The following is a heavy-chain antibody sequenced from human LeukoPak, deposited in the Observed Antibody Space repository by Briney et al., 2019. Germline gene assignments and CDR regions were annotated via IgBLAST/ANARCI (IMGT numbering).Heavy chain of an antibody. J-gene: IGHJ4*02. CDR1: GFTFSSYW. CDR3: ARGDMGQPLLFDY. V-gene: IGHV3-7*04. CDR2: IKQDGSEK. Sequence: PGRSLRLSCAASGFTFSSYWMSWVRQAPGKGLEWVANIKQDGSEKYYVDSVKGRFTISRDNAKNSLYLQMNSLRAEDTAVYYCARGDMGQPLLFDYWGQGTLVTVSS. D-gene: IGHD2-21*02.